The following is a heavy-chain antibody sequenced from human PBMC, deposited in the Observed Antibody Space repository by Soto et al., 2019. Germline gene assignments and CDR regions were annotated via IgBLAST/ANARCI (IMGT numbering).Heavy chain of an antibody. D-gene: IGHD5-18*01. J-gene: IGHJ4*01. CDR3: PCATYQYRYLDY. Sequence: PGGSLRLSCAASGFTFSNAWMRWVRQAPGKGLEWVGRIKSKTDGGTTDYAVPVKGRFTISRDDSKNTLYLQMNSLKTEATAVVSGPCATYQYRYLDYWGQETLFTVSS. V-gene: IGHV3-15*01. CDR2: IKSKTDGGTT. CDR1: GFTFSNAW.